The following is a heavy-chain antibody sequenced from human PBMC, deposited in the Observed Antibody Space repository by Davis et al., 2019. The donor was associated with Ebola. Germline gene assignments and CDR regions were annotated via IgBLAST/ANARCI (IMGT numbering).Heavy chain of an antibody. CDR2: INPNSGGT. V-gene: IGHV1-2*04. CDR3: ARDRGYSSGWYTRY. D-gene: IGHD6-19*01. CDR1: GYTFTGYY. J-gene: IGHJ4*02. Sequence: ASVKVSCKASGYTFTGYYMHWVRQAPGQGLEWMGWINPNSGGTNYAQKFQGWVTMTRDTSISTAYMELSRLRSDDTAVYYCARDRGYSSGWYTRYWGQGTLVTVSS.